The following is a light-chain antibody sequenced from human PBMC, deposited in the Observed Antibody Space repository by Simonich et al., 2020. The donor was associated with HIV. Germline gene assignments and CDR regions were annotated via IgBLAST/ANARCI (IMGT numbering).Light chain of an antibody. CDR2: GTR. CDR1: SSNIGAGYD. V-gene: IGLV1-40*01. J-gene: IGLJ2*01. CDR3: QSYDSSLSGSV. Sequence: QSVLTQPPSVSGAPGQRVTISCAGSSSNIGAGYDVNWYHQLPGTAPKLLIYGTRNRPAGVPDRVSGSKSDTSASLAITGLQAEDEADYYCQSYDSSLSGSVFGGGTKLTVL.